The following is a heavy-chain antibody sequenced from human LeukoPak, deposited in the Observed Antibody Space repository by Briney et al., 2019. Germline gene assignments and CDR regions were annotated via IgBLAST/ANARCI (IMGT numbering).Heavy chain of an antibody. CDR1: GGSISSYY. Sequence: PSETLSLTCPVSGGSISSYYWSWIRQPPGKGLEWIGYIYYSGSTNYNPSLKSRVTISVDTSKNQFSLKLSSVTAADTAVYYCARTRWGGYNFLEYFDYWGQGTLVTVSS. J-gene: IGHJ4*02. D-gene: IGHD5-12*01. CDR2: IYYSGST. V-gene: IGHV4-59*01. CDR3: ARTRWGGYNFLEYFDY.